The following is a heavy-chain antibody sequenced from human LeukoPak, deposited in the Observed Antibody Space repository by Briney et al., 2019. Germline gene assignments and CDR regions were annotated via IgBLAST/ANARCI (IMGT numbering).Heavy chain of an antibody. CDR1: GGSISSYY. D-gene: IGHD3-10*01. CDR2: IYYSGST. V-gene: IGHV4-59*01. Sequence: SETLSLTCTVSGGSISSYYWSWIRQPPGKGLEGIGYIYYSGSTNYNPSLKSRVTISVDTSKNQFSLKLSSVTAADTAVYYCARERITMVRGVITNWFDPWGQGTLVTVSS. J-gene: IGHJ5*02. CDR3: ARERITMVRGVITNWFDP.